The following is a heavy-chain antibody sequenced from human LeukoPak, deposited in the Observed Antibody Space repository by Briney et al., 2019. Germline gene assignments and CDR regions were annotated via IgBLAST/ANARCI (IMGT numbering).Heavy chain of an antibody. Sequence: GGSLRLSCAASGFTFSSYWMHWVRQAPGKGLVWVSRINSDGSSTSYADSVKGRFTISRDNAKNTLYLQMNSLRAEGTAVYYCARVGSSIVGATAFDYWGQGTLVTVSS. J-gene: IGHJ4*02. CDR3: ARVGSSIVGATAFDY. V-gene: IGHV3-74*01. CDR1: GFTFSSYW. CDR2: INSDGSST. D-gene: IGHD1-26*01.